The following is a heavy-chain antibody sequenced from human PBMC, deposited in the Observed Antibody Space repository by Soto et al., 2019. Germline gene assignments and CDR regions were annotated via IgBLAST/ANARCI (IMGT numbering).Heavy chain of an antibody. J-gene: IGHJ4*02. V-gene: IGHV3-23*01. Sequence: GGSLRLSCAASGFTFNNYAMNWVRQAPGMGLEWVATISNTGGGTYYADSVKGRFTISRDNSKNTLYLQMSSLGVEDTAVYYCAKDRLAGNFDYWGQGTQVNV. CDR1: GFTFNNYA. CDR2: ISNTGGGT. CDR3: AKDRLAGNFDY.